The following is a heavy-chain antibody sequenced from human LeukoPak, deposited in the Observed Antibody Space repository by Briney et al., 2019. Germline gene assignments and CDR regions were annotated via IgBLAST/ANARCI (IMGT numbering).Heavy chain of an antibody. V-gene: IGHV3-48*04. D-gene: IGHD6-19*01. Sequence: PGGSLRLSCAASGFTFSSYSMNWVRQAPGKGLEWVSYISSSSSTIYYADSVKGRFTISRDNAKNSLYLQMNSLRAEDTAVYYCARDQISTAYSSGWCPDYWGQGTLVTVSS. CDR2: ISSSSSTI. CDR1: GFTFSSYS. J-gene: IGHJ4*02. CDR3: ARDQISTAYSSGWCPDY.